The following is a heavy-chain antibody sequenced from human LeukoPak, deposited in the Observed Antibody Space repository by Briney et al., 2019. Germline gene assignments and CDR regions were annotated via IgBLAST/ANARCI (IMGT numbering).Heavy chain of an antibody. Sequence: GGSLRLSCEDSGFTFRSYEVNWVRQAPGKGLEWIAYLSSSGSAFSYADSVRGRFTIARGNAKNSVYLEMNSLRADDTAVYYCARSARLMKGVVEVTALDDWGQGTLVTVSS. CDR1: GFTFRSYE. CDR3: ARSARLMKGVVEVTALDD. J-gene: IGHJ4*02. D-gene: IGHD3-3*01. V-gene: IGHV3-48*03. CDR2: LSSSGSAF.